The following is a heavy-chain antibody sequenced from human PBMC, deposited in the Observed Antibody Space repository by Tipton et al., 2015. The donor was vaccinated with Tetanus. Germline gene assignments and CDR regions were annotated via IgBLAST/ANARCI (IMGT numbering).Heavy chain of an antibody. V-gene: IGHV3-30-3*01. CDR2: ITFDGGTK. J-gene: IGHJ4*02. CDR1: GFTFTRYA. D-gene: IGHD4-11*01. Sequence: SLRLSCAASGFTFTRYAMHWVRQAPGKGLEWVAVITFDGGTKYYADSVKGRFTLSRDNSQNTLYLQMNSLKVEDTAVYYCARIRTGHYTDFDCWGLGTLVTVSP. CDR3: ARIRTGHYTDFDC.